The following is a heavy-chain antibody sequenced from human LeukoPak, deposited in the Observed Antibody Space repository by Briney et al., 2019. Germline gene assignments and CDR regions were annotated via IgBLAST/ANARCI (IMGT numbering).Heavy chain of an antibody. CDR2: VKTKANNYAT. Sequence: DPGGSLRLSCAASGFTFRDSAMHWVRQASGKGLEWIGRVKTKANNYATAYAASVMGRFTISRDDSKNTAYLEMNSLKTEDTAVYYCTREFHSSGWYLTFAYWGQGSQVTVSS. J-gene: IGHJ4*02. CDR3: TREFHSSGWYLTFAY. CDR1: GFTFRDSA. D-gene: IGHD6-19*01. V-gene: IGHV3-73*01.